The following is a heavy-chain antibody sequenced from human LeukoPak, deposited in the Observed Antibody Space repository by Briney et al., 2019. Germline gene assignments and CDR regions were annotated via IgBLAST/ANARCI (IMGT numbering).Heavy chain of an antibody. CDR3: AKDLYSSGSAYYFDY. Sequence: GGSLRLSCAASGFTFSSYAMTWVRQATGKGLEWVSAISGSGGSAYYADSVKGRFTISRDNSKNTLYLQMNSLRAEDTAVYYCAKDLYSSGSAYYFDYWGQGTLVTVSS. D-gene: IGHD6-19*01. CDR1: GFTFSSYA. CDR2: ISGSGGSA. V-gene: IGHV3-23*01. J-gene: IGHJ4*02.